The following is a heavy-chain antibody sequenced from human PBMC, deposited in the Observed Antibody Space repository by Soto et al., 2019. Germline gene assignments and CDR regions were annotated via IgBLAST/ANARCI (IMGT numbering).Heavy chain of an antibody. CDR1: GGSISSPSYN. D-gene: IGHD4-17*01. V-gene: IGHV4-39*01. Sequence: QVQLQESGPGLLKPSETLSLTCSVSGGSISSPSYNWGWVRQPPGKGPEWIGSFFYGGRTHYNPSLKSRLAISVDTARSPVSLILTSVTAADTAVYYCATVASTHFDSWGQGVLVTVSS. J-gene: IGHJ4*02. CDR3: ATVASTHFDS. CDR2: FFYGGRT.